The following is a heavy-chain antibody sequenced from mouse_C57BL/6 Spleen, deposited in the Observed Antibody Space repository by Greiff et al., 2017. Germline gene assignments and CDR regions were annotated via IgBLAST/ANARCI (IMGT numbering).Heavy chain of an antibody. CDR3: ARRVVAQHFDY. D-gene: IGHD1-1*01. V-gene: IGHV5-6*01. J-gene: IGHJ2*01. Sequence: DVHLVESGGDLVKPGGSLKLSCAASGFTFSSYGMSWVRQTPDKRLEWVATISSGGSYTYYPDSVKGRFTISRDNAKNTLYLQMSSLKSEDTAMYYCARRVVAQHFDYWGQGTTLTVSS. CDR2: ISSGGSYT. CDR1: GFTFSSYG.